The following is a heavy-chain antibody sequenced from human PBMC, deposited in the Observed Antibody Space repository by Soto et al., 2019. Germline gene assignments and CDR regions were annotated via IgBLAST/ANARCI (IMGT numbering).Heavy chain of an antibody. CDR1: GFTFSDYY. CDR2: ISSSGSTI. J-gene: IGHJ5*02. CDR3: ARAGSPYYDFWSGYPSDFDP. Sequence: GGSLRLSCAASGFTFSDYYMSWIRQAPGKGLEWVSYISSSGSTIYYADSVKGRFTISRDNAKNSLYLQMNSLRAEDTAVYYCARAGSPYYDFWSGYPSDFDPWGQGTLVTVSS. D-gene: IGHD3-3*01. V-gene: IGHV3-11*01.